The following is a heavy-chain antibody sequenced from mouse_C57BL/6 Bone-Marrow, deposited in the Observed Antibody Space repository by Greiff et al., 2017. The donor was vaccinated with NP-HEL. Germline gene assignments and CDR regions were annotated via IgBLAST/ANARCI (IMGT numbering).Heavy chain of an antibody. D-gene: IGHD1-1*01. CDR1: GYTFTSYW. CDR3: ARRGITTVVGGGYYFDY. V-gene: IGHV1-59*01. CDR2: IDPSDSYT. Sequence: QVQLQQPGAELVRPGTSVKLSCKASGYTFTSYWMHWVKQRPGQGLEWIGVIDPSDSYTNYNQKFKGKATLTVDTSSSTAYMQLSSLTSEDSAVYYCARRGITTVVGGGYYFDYWGKGTTLTVSS. J-gene: IGHJ2*01.